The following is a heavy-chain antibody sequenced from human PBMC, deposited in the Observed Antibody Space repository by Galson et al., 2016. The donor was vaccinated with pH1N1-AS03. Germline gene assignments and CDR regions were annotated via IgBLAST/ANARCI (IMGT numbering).Heavy chain of an antibody. D-gene: IGHD3-22*01. Sequence: SVKVSCKASGGTFSSYVISWVRQAPGQGLEWMGGIIPIFRTPKYAQKFQGRVTITADESTSTAYMELSSLRYEDTAVYYCASPPNYFDTSGYYLYFDYWSQGTLVTVSS. J-gene: IGHJ4*02. V-gene: IGHV1-69*13. CDR2: IIPIFRTP. CDR1: GGTFSSYV. CDR3: ASPPNYFDTSGYYLYFDY.